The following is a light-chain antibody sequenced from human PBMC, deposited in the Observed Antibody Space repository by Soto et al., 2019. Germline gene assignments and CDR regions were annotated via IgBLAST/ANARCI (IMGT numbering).Light chain of an antibody. J-gene: IGLJ1*01. CDR1: SSDLGGYNY. Sequence: QPVLTQPASVSASPGQSITISCTGTSSDLGGYNYVSWYQQNPGKAPKLMIYEVSNRPSGVSNRYSGSKSGNTASLTISGLQAEDEADYYCSSYTSSSTYVFGTGTKVTVL. CDR3: SSYTSSSTYV. V-gene: IGLV2-14*01. CDR2: EVS.